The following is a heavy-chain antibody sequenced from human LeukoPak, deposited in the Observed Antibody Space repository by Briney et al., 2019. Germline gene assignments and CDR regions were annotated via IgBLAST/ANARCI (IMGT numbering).Heavy chain of an antibody. CDR2: VSYSGTA. D-gene: IGHD7-27*01. V-gene: IGHV4-39*02. Sequence: PSETLSLTCTVSFGSINSSTYYWGWIRQPPGKGLEWVGSVSYSGTAYYNPSLKSRVTISVDTSKNQFSLRLRYVTAADTALFYCARDNLGHFDLWGRGTLVAVSS. CDR1: FGSINSSTYY. CDR3: ARDNLGHFDL. J-gene: IGHJ2*01.